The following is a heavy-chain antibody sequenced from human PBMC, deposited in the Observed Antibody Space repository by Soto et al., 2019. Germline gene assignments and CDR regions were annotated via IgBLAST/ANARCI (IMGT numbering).Heavy chain of an antibody. V-gene: IGHV4-39*01. CDR1: GDSISSGRYH. CDR3: ARADEFGGVTPFLDY. J-gene: IGHJ4*02. D-gene: IGHD3-3*01. Sequence: QLQLQESGPGLVKPSETLSLICAVSGDSISSGRYHWGWFRQPPGKGLEFIATIHYTGNTHYNPSLRSRFTIFVDTSKSQFSLRLSPVTAPDTAVYYCARADEFGGVTPFLDYWAQGTLVTVSS. CDR2: IHYTGNT.